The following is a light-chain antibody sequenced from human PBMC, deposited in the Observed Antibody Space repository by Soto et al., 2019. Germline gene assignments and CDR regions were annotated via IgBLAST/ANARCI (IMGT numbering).Light chain of an antibody. J-gene: IGLJ3*02. CDR2: RDS. Sequence: SYELSQPLSLSVALGQTASITCGANNIGYKNVHWYQQKPGQAPVLVIYRDSNRSSGIPERFSGSNSGNTATLTISRAQAGDEADYYCQVWDSNTEVFGGGTKLTVL. CDR1: NIGYKN. CDR3: QVWDSNTEV. V-gene: IGLV3-9*01.